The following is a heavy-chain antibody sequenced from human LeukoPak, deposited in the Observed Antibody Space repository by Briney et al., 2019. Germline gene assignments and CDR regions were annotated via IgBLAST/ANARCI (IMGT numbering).Heavy chain of an antibody. CDR2: INPSGGST. CDR1: GYTFTSYY. J-gene: IGHJ4*02. V-gene: IGHV1-46*01. Sequence: ASVKASCKASGYTFTSYYMHWVRQAPGQGLEWMGIINPSGGSTSYAQKFQGRVTMTRDTSTSTVYMELSSLRSEDTAVYYCARDGYYDYVWGSYRPPGYYFDYWGQGTLVTVSS. CDR3: ARDGYYDYVWGSYRPPGYYFDY. D-gene: IGHD3-16*02.